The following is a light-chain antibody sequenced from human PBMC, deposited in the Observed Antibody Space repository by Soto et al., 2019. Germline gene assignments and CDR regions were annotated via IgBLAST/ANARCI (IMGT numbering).Light chain of an antibody. CDR1: SSNIGAGYD. J-gene: IGLJ1*01. CDR2: INI. Sequence: QSVLTQPPSVSGAPGQRVTISCTGSSSNIGAGYDVHWYQQLPGTAPKLLIFININRPSGIPDRFSGSESGTSATLGITGFQTGEEADYYCGSWDSSMSAYVFGNGTKVNV. V-gene: IGLV1-40*01. CDR3: GSWDSSMSAYV.